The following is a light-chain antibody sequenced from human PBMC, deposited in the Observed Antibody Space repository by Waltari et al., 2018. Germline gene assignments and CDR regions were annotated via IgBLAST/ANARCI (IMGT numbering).Light chain of an antibody. CDR3: MQALQTPRT. V-gene: IGKV2-29*02. J-gene: IGKJ1*01. CDR1: QSLLHSDGNTY. Sequence: DIVMTKTPLSLPVTPGEPATISCRSSQSLLHSDGNTYLYWYQQKPGQPPRLLIYRVSNRFSGGPDRFSGSGSGTDFTLKISRVKAEDVGVYFCMQALQTPRTFGQGTKVEIK. CDR2: RVS.